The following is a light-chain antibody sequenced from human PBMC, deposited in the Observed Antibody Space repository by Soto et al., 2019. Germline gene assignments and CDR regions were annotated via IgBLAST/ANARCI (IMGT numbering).Light chain of an antibody. CDR3: CSYATINTFV. Sequence: QSVLTQPASVSGSPGQSITISCTGTSSDVGTYNLVSWYQQHPAKAPKLLISEDNRRPSGVSTRFSGSKSGNTAPLSISGLQAEDEADYFCCSYATINTFVFGTGTKVTVL. CDR1: SSDVGTYNL. CDR2: EDN. J-gene: IGLJ1*01. V-gene: IGLV2-23*02.